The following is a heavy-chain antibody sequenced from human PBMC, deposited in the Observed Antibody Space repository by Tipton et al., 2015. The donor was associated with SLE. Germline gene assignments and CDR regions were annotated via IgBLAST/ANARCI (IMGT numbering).Heavy chain of an antibody. V-gene: IGHV4-59*01. CDR1: NGSINSYY. D-gene: IGHD6-13*01. Sequence: TLSLTCTVSNGSINSYYWSWIRQPPGKGLEYIGYIYYDGSTNYNPSLKSRVTISVDTSKNKFSLKLNSMTAADTAVYYCARLLVAAGITWFDPWGQGTLVTVSS. J-gene: IGHJ5*02. CDR3: ARLLVAAGITWFDP. CDR2: IYYDGST.